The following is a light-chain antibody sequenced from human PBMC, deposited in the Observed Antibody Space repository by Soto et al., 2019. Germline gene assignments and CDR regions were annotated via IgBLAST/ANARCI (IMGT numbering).Light chain of an antibody. CDR3: QQYETFSGT. CDR1: QSVSGW. CDR2: DAS. Sequence: DIQMTQSPSTLSASVGDTVTVTCRASQSVSGWLAWYQQKPGEAPKLLIYDASALQRGVPSRFSGSGSGTKFTLTIASLQPDDFATYYCQQYETFSGTFGPGTKVEI. J-gene: IGKJ1*01. V-gene: IGKV1-5*01.